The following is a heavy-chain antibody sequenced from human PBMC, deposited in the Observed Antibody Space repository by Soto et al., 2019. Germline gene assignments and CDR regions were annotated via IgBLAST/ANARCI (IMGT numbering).Heavy chain of an antibody. CDR2: ISGTSDYI. D-gene: IGHD6-19*01. V-gene: IGHV3-21*01. Sequence: GGSRRLSCAASGFTFSSSSMNWVRQAPGRGLEWVSSISGTSDYIDYAESVKGRFTITRDNAKNSLSLQMNSLRAEDTAVYYCARVLKSSGWDNDVFDIWGQGTMVTVSS. CDR3: ARVLKSSGWDNDVFDI. CDR1: GFTFSSSS. J-gene: IGHJ3*02.